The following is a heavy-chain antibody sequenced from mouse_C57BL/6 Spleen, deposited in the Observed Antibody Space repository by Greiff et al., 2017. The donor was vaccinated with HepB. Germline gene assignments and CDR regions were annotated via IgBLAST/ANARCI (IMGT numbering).Heavy chain of an antibody. CDR3: AILADYYYGSSHYYAMDY. J-gene: IGHJ4*01. V-gene: IGHV1-74*01. Sequence: QVQLQQPGAELVKPGASVKVSCKASGYTFTSYWMHWVKQRPAQGLEWIGRIHPSDSDTNYNQKFKGKATLTVDKSSSTAYIQLSSLTSEDSAVYYCAILADYYYGSSHYYAMDYWGQGTSVTVSS. CDR1: GYTFTSYW. CDR2: IHPSDSDT. D-gene: IGHD1-1*01.